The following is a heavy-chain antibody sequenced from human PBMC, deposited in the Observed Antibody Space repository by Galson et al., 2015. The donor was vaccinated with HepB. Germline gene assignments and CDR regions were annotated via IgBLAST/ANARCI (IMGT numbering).Heavy chain of an antibody. D-gene: IGHD3-10*01. CDR2: IWYDGSNK. J-gene: IGHJ3*02. CDR3: ARDFGKPDAFDI. V-gene: IGHV3-33*01. Sequence: LRLSCAASGFTFSSYGMHWVRQAPGKGLEWVAVIWYDGSNKYYADSVKGRFTISRDNSKNTLYLQMNSLRAEDTAVYYCARDFGKPDAFDIWGQGTMVTVSS. CDR1: GFTFSSYG.